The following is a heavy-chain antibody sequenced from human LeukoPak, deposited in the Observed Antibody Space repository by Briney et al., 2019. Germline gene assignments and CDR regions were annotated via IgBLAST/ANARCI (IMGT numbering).Heavy chain of an antibody. CDR3: ARGGAIYCSGDSCYPGDY. V-gene: IGHV3-74*01. J-gene: IGHJ4*02. D-gene: IGHD2-15*01. CDR1: GFTFSDYW. CDR2: INADEDRA. Sequence: GGSLRLSCAASGFTFSDYWMHWVRQAPGKGLVWVSHINADEDRAAYADSVKGRFTISRDNARNTLYLQMNSQRAEDTAVYYCARGGAIYCSGDSCYPGDYWGQGTLVTVSS.